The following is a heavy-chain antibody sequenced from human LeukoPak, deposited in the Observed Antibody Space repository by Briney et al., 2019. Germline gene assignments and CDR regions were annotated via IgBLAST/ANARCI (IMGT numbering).Heavy chain of an antibody. CDR2: IYYSGST. J-gene: IGHJ4*02. CDR3: ARAGDYVYLPIDY. D-gene: IGHD4-17*01. Sequence: SETLSLTCTVSGGSISSGDYYWSWIRQPPGKGLEWIGYIYYSGSTYYNPSLKSRVTISVDTSKNQFSLKLSPVTAADTAVYYCARAGDYVYLPIDYWGQGTLVTVSS. V-gene: IGHV4-30-4*01. CDR1: GGSISSGDYY.